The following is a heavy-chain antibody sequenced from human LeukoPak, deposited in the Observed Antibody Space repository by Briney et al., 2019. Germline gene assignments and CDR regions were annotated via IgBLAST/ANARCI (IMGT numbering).Heavy chain of an antibody. CDR3: ARDPNIFGVVIRPEDV. Sequence: GGSLRLSCGASGFTFSRYSMNWIRQAPGKGLEWVSTISDSRDYKYYADSVKGRFTVSTDNAKNSLSLQMNSLRAEDTAVYYCARDPNIFGVVIRPEDVWGKGTTVTVSS. D-gene: IGHD3-3*01. CDR2: ISDSRDYK. V-gene: IGHV3-21*04. CDR1: GFTFSRYS. J-gene: IGHJ6*04.